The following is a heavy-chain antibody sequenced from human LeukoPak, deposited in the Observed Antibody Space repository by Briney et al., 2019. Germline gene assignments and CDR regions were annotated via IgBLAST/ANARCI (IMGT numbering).Heavy chain of an antibody. CDR1: GYTFTGYY. Sequence: ASVKVSCKASGYTFTGYYMHWVRQAPGQGLEWMGWINPSGGSTSYAQKFQGRVTMTRDTSTSTVYMELSSLRSEDTAVYYCARDSVKYYYDSSGYSKPPYYFDYWGQGTLVTVSS. CDR3: ARDSVKYYYDSSGYSKPPYYFDY. V-gene: IGHV1-46*03. J-gene: IGHJ4*02. D-gene: IGHD3-22*01. CDR2: INPSGGST.